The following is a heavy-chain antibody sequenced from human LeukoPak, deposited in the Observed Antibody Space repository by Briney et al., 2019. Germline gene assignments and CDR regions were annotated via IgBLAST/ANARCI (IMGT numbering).Heavy chain of an antibody. CDR1: GYTFTSYY. CDR2: INPSGGST. D-gene: IGHD2-2*01. CDR3: ARAGGLIRRDIVVVPAAKGFYYFDY. Sequence: ASVKVSCKASGYTFTSYYMHWVRQAPGQGLEWMGIINPSGGSTSYAQKFQGRVTMTRDTSISTAYMELSRLRSDDTAVYYCARAGGLIRRDIVVVPAAKGFYYFDYWGQGTLVTVSS. V-gene: IGHV1-46*01. J-gene: IGHJ4*02.